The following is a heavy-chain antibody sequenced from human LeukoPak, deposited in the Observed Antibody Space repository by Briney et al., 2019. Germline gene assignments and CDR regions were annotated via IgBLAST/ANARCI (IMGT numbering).Heavy chain of an antibody. CDR3: ATGSIAVAGLDY. J-gene: IGHJ4*02. D-gene: IGHD6-19*01. Sequence: ASVKVSCKVSGYTLTELSMHWGRQAPGKWLEWMGGFDPEDGETIYAQKFQGRVTMTEDTSTDTAYMELSSLRSEDTAVYYCATGSIAVAGLDYWGQGTLVTVSS. CDR1: GYTLTELS. V-gene: IGHV1-24*01. CDR2: FDPEDGET.